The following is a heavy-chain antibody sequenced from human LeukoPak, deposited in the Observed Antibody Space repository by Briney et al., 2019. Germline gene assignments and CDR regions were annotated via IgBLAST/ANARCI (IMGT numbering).Heavy chain of an antibody. Sequence: ASVKVSCKASGYTFTSYYMHWVGQAPGQWLEWMGIINPSGGSTSYAQKFQGRVTMTRDTSTSTVYMELSSLRSEDTAVYYCARGPINGSGYYYMDVWGKGTTVTVSS. CDR3: ARGPINGSGYYYMDV. CDR1: GYTFTSYY. CDR2: INPSGGST. V-gene: IGHV1-46*03. J-gene: IGHJ6*03. D-gene: IGHD2-21*01.